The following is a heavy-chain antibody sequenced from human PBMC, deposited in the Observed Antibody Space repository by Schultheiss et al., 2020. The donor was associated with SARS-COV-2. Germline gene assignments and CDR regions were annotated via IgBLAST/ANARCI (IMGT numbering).Heavy chain of an antibody. J-gene: IGHJ5*02. CDR3: ARGSGSDTPYTWFDP. V-gene: IGHV4-59*01. D-gene: IGHD2-15*01. CDR2: IYYSGST. CDR1: GGSISSYY. Sequence: GSLRLSCTVSGGSISSYYWSWIRQPPGKGLEWIGYIYYSGSTNYNPSLKSRVTISVDTSKNQFSLKLSSVTAADTSVYYCARGSGSDTPYTWFDPWGQGPPLTVSS.